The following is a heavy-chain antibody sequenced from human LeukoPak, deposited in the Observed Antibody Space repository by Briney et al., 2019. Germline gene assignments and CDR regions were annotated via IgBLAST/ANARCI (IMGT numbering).Heavy chain of an antibody. D-gene: IGHD2-8*01. Sequence: ASETLSLTCTVSGGSISSSSYYWGWIRQPPGKGLEWIGSIYYSGSTYYNPSLKSRVTISVDTSKNQFSLKLSSVTAADTAVYYCARQAGNVHYWGQGTLVTVSS. CDR1: GGSISSSSYY. CDR3: ARQAGNVHY. J-gene: IGHJ4*02. CDR2: IYYSGST. V-gene: IGHV4-39*01.